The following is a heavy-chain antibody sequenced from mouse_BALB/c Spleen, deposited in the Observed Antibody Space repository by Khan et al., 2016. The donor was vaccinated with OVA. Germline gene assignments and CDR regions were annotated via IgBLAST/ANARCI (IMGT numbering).Heavy chain of an antibody. CDR2: INPSNGYT. J-gene: IGHJ3*01. D-gene: IGHD2-14*01. CDR3: VRDGAYHRSDGWFAY. CDR1: GYTFTSYT. Sequence: QMQLEESGAELARPGASVKMSCKASGYTFTSYTIHWIKERPGQGLEWIGYINPSNGYTNYNQKFRDKATLTTDKSSTTAYLQLSSLTSDDSAVYTCVRDGAYHRSDGWFAYWGQGTLVTVSA. V-gene: IGHV1-4*01.